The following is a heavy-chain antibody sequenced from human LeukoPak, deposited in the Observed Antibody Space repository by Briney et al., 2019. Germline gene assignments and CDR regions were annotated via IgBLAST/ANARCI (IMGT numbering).Heavy chain of an antibody. CDR1: GYTFTSYG. CDR3: APGFGLYGMDV. CDR2: MNPNSGNA. Sequence: GSVKVSCKASGYTFTSYGISRVRQAPGQGLEWMGWMNPNSGNAGYAQKFQGRVTMTRNTSISTAYMELSSLRSEDTAVYYCAPGFGLYGMDVWGRGTTVTVSS. D-gene: IGHD3-3*01. V-gene: IGHV1-8*02. J-gene: IGHJ6*02.